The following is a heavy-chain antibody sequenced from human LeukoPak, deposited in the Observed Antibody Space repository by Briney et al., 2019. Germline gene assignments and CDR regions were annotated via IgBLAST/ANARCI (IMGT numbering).Heavy chain of an antibody. D-gene: IGHD6-19*01. J-gene: IGHJ4*02. V-gene: IGHV1-46*01. CDR1: GYTFTSYY. Sequence: GASVKVSCKASGYTFTSYYMHWVRQAPGQGLEWMGIINPSGGSTSYAQKFQGRVTMTRDTSTSTVYMELSSLRSEGTAVYYCARDLRNLRYSSGWYNPHEFDYWGQGTLVTVSS. CDR3: ARDLRNLRYSSGWYNPHEFDY. CDR2: INPSGGST.